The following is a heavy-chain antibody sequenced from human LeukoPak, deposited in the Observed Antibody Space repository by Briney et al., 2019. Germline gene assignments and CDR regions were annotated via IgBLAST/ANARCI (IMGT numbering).Heavy chain of an antibody. J-gene: IGHJ3*02. Sequence: GGSLKLSCAASGFTFSGSAMHWVRQASGKGLEWVGRIRSKANSYATAYAASVKGRFTISRDDSKSTAYLQMNSLKTEDTAVYYCTRGDAFDIWGQGTMVTVSS. CDR1: GFTFSGSA. V-gene: IGHV3-73*01. CDR2: IRSKANSYAT. CDR3: TRGDAFDI.